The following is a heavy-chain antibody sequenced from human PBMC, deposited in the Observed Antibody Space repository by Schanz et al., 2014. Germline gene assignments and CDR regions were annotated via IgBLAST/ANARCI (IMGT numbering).Heavy chain of an antibody. Sequence: QVQLVESGGGLVKPGGSLRLSCAASGFTFSDYYMTWMRQAPGKGLEWVSGISGSGGSTYDADSVKGRFTISRDNSKNTLYLQMNSLRAEDTAVYYCARGREVVAKIFDVWGQGTMVTVSS. J-gene: IGHJ3*01. CDR3: ARGREVVAKIFDV. CDR1: GFTFSDYY. CDR2: ISGSGGST. D-gene: IGHD3-22*01. V-gene: IGHV3-11*04.